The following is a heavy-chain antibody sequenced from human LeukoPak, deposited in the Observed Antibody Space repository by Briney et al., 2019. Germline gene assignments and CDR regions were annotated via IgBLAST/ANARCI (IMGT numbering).Heavy chain of an antibody. V-gene: IGHV4-39*01. CDR2: IYYRGST. CDR3: ARHERPRSGGSSVDY. CDR1: GGSISSSSYY. J-gene: IGHJ4*02. D-gene: IGHD2-15*01. Sequence: KPSETLSLTCTVSGGSISSSSYYWGWIRQPPGQGLKWVGSIYYRGSTYYNPSPKSRVTISVDTPKNQFSLKLSSVTAADTAVYYCARHERPRSGGSSVDYWGQGTLVTVSS.